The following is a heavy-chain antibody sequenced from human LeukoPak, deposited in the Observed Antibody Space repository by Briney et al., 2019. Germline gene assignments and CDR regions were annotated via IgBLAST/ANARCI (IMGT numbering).Heavy chain of an antibody. CDR3: AAVLGSGSYYNRGWFDP. CDR1: GYTLTELS. D-gene: IGHD3-10*01. Sequence: ASVKVSCKVSGYTLTELSIHWVRQAPGKGLEWMGYFDPEDGETIYAQKFQGRVTMTEDTSTETAYMELSSLRSEDTAVYYCAAVLGSGSYYNRGWFDPWGQGAQVTVSS. CDR2: FDPEDGET. J-gene: IGHJ5*02. V-gene: IGHV1-24*01.